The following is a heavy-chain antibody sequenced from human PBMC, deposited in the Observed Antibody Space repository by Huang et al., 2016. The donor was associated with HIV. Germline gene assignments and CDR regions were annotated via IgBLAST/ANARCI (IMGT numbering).Heavy chain of an antibody. CDR1: GGSIISKYHH. Sequence: QVQLEESGPGLVKPSETLSLTCTVSGGSIISKYHHWGWIRQPPGQRLEWIGSIYYSGRTNYNPSLKSRVTISGDTSENHFFLRLNSTIAADTAVYYCARHQAYGYYFRGFDVWGQGAIVTVSS. J-gene: IGHJ3*01. CDR3: ARHQAYGYYFRGFDV. V-gene: IGHV4-39*01. D-gene: IGHD5-18*01. CDR2: IYYSGRT.